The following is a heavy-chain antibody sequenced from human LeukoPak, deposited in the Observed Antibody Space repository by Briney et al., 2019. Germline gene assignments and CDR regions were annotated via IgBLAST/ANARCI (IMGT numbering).Heavy chain of an antibody. D-gene: IGHD6-19*01. CDR2: INHSGST. CDR3: ARVSVGAVAGTFGLYYYYYMDV. Sequence: SETLSLTCAVYGGSFSGYYWSWIRQPPGKGLEWIGEINHSGSTNYNPSLKSRVTISEDTSKNQFSLKLSSVTAADTAVYYCARVSVGAVAGTFGLYYYYYMDVWGKGTTVTVSS. J-gene: IGHJ6*03. V-gene: IGHV4-34*01. CDR1: GGSFSGYY.